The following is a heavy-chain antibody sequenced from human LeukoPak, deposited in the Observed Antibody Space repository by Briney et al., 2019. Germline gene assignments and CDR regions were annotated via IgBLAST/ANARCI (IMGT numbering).Heavy chain of an antibody. V-gene: IGHV4-59*12. J-gene: IGHJ3*02. CDR3: ARMYYDSSGYWDAFDI. CDR1: GGSISSYY. Sequence: KASETLSLTCTVSGGSISSYYWSWIRQPPGKGLEWIGYIYYSGSTNYNPSLKSRVTISVDTSKNQFSLKLSSVTAADTAVYYCARMYYDSSGYWDAFDIWGQGTMVTVSS. D-gene: IGHD3-22*01. CDR2: IYYSGST.